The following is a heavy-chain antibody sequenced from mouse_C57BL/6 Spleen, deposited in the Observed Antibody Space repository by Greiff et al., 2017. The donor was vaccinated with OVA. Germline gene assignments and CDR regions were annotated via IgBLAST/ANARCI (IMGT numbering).Heavy chain of an antibody. V-gene: IGHV1-82*01. Sequence: VQLQQSGPELVKPGASVKISCKASGYAFSSSWMNWVKQRPGKGLEWIGRIYPGDGDTNYTGKFKGRATLTADKSSSTAYMQLSSLTSEDSAVYFCARTLYYYGSCAMDYWGKGTSVTVSS. J-gene: IGHJ4*01. D-gene: IGHD1-1*01. CDR2: IYPGDGDT. CDR3: ARTLYYYGSCAMDY. CDR1: GYAFSSSW.